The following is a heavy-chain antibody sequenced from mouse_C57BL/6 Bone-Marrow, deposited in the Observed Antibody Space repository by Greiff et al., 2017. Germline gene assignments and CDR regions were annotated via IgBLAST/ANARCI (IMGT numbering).Heavy chain of an antibody. CDR2: ISSGGDYI. J-gene: IGHJ3*01. Sequence: EVQVVESGEGLVKPGGSLKLSCAASGFTFSSYAMSWVRQTPEKRLEWVAYISSGGDYIYYADTVKGRFTISRDNALNTRYLQMISLKSDDTAMYYCTRGAAWFAYWGQGTLVTVSA. V-gene: IGHV5-9-1*02. CDR1: GFTFSSYA. CDR3: TRGAAWFAY.